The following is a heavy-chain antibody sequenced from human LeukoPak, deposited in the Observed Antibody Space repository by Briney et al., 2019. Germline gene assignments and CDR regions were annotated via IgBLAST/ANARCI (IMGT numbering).Heavy chain of an antibody. J-gene: IGHJ4*02. CDR3: AREYSSSSGKALDY. D-gene: IGHD6-6*01. V-gene: IGHV4-4*07. Sequence: SETLSLTCTVSSGSLGSYYWNWLRQPAGKGLEWIGRIYTSGSTNYNPSLKSRVTMSVDTSKNQFSLKLNSVTAADTAFYYCAREYSSSSGKALDYWGQGTLVTVSS. CDR1: SGSLGSYY. CDR2: IYTSGST.